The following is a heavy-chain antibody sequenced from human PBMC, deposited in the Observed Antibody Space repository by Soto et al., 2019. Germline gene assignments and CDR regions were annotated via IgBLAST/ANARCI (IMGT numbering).Heavy chain of an antibody. V-gene: IGHV4-59*11. Sequence: QVQLQESGPRLVKPSETLSLTCSVSGVSIGSHFWSWIRQAPGKGPELVGYIYHTVNTNYNPALKSRVTISIDTSETQLSLLLSSVTAADTAVYYCARVQYTVVTALDIWGQGTMVTVSS. CDR2: IYHTVNT. D-gene: IGHD2-15*01. CDR3: ARVQYTVVTALDI. J-gene: IGHJ3*02. CDR1: GVSIGSHF.